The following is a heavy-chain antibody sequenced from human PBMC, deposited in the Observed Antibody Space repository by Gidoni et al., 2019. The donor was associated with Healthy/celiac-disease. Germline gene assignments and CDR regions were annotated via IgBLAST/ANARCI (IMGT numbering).Heavy chain of an antibody. D-gene: IGHD4-4*01. CDR3: ANPRRLQPGGYYYYGMDV. V-gene: IGHV4-34*01. CDR2: INHSGST. Sequence: QVQLQQRGAGLLKPSETLSLTCAVYGGSFSGYYWSWIRQPPGKGLEWIGEINHSGSTNYNPSLKSRVNISVDTSKHHFSLKLSSVTAADTAVYYCANPRRLQPGGYYYYGMDVWGQGTTVTVSS. J-gene: IGHJ6*02. CDR1: GGSFSGYY.